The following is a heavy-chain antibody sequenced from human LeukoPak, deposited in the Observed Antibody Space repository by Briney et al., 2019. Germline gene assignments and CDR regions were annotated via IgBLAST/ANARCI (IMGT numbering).Heavy chain of an antibody. J-gene: IGHJ4*02. CDR3: ARDARYCGGDCYFDY. CDR2: ISSSGSTI. Sequence: GGSLRLSCAASGFTFSSYWMSWVRQAPGKGLEWVSYISSSGSTIYYADSVKGRFTISRDNAKNSLYLQMNSLRAEDTAVYYCARDARYCGGDCYFDYWGQGTLVTVSS. D-gene: IGHD2-21*02. V-gene: IGHV3-48*04. CDR1: GFTFSSYW.